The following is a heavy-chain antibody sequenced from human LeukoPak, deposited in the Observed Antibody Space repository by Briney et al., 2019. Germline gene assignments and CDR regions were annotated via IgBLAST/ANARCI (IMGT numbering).Heavy chain of an antibody. J-gene: IGHJ6*03. V-gene: IGHV1-18*01. CDR2: ISAYNGNT. CDR1: GYTFTSYG. CDR3: ARGDYYTTFYYNMDV. D-gene: IGHD3-3*01. Sequence: ASVKVSCKASGYTFTSYGISWVRQAPGQGLEWMGWISAYNGNTNYAQKLQGRVTMTTDTSTSTAYMELRSLRSDDTAVYYCARGDYYTTFYYNMDVWGKGTTVTASS.